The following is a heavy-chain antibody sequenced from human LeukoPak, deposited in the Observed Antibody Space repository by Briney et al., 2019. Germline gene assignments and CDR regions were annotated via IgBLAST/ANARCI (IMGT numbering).Heavy chain of an antibody. V-gene: IGHV4-39*01. CDR2: IYYNGGT. CDR3: ARHDHGDHGDPNWFDP. Sequence: PSETLSLTCIASGGSIRSGSYYWGWIRQPPGKGLEWMGSIYYNGGTFYNPSLKSRLTISVDTSKNQFSLRLTSVTAADTAMYYCARHDHGDHGDPNWFDPWGQGTLVTVSS. CDR1: GGSIRSGSYY. D-gene: IGHD4-17*01. J-gene: IGHJ5*02.